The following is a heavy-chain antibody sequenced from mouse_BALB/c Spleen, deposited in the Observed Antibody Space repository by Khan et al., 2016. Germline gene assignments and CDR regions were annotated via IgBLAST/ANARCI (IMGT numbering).Heavy chain of an antibody. Sequence: QVQLQQPGAELVRPGASVKLSCKASGYTFTSYWMNWVKQRPDQGLEWIGRIDPYDSETHYNQKFKDKAILTVDKSSITAYMHLSSLTSEDSAVYCCASGLGYDNAYWGQGTLVTVSA. J-gene: IGHJ3*01. V-gene: IGHV1-74*01. D-gene: IGHD2-2*01. CDR1: GYTFTSYW. CDR3: ASGLGYDNAY. CDR2: IDPYDSET.